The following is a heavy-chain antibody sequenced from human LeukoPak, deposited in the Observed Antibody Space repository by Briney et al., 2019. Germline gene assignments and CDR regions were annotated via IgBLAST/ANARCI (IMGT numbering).Heavy chain of an antibody. CDR3: ARETQKYYYYYYYMDV. CDR2: IYTSGST. Sequence: SETLSLTCTVSGGSISSSSYYWGWIRQPPGKGLEWIGRIYTSGSTNYNPSLKSRVTISVDTSKNQFSLKLSSVTAADTAVYHCARETQKYYYYYYYMDVWGKGTTVTISS. CDR1: GGSISSSSYY. J-gene: IGHJ6*03. V-gene: IGHV4-61*02.